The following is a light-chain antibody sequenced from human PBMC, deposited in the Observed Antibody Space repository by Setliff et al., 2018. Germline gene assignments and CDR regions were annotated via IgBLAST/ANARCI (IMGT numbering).Light chain of an antibody. Sequence: VLTQPPPTSGTPGQRVTISCSGSSSNIGGNTVNWYQQLPGTAPRLLIFSNNDRPSGVSNRFTGSKSGTSASLTISGLQSEDEGDYYCAAWDDSLTGSYVFGTGTKVTVL. CDR2: SNN. J-gene: IGLJ1*01. CDR1: SSNIGGNT. V-gene: IGLV1-44*01. CDR3: AAWDDSLTGSYV.